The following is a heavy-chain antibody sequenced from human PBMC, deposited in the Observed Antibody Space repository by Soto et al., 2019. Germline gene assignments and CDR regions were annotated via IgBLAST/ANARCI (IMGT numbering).Heavy chain of an antibody. CDR1: GFTFSSYA. V-gene: IGHV3-30-3*01. CDR3: ARANCGGDCYPKILDAFHI. CDR2: ISYDGSNK. J-gene: IGHJ3*02. Sequence: GSLRLSCAASGFTFSSYAMHWVRQAPGKGLEWVAVISYDGSNKYYADSVKGRFTISRDNSKNTLYLQMNSLRAEDTAVYYCARANCGGDCYPKILDAFHIWGQGTMVTVS. D-gene: IGHD2-21*02.